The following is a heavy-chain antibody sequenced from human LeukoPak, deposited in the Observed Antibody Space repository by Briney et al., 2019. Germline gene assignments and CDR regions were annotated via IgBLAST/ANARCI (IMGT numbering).Heavy chain of an antibody. CDR2: INHSGST. D-gene: IGHD3-22*01. CDR3: ARGPDYYDSSGLNWYFDL. J-gene: IGHJ2*01. Sequence: PSETLSLTCAVYGGSFSGYYWSWIRQPPGKGLEWIGEINHSGSTNYNPSLKSRVTISVDTSKNQFSLKLSSVTAADTAAYYCARGPDYYDSSGLNWYFDLWGRGTLVTVSS. CDR1: GGSFSGYY. V-gene: IGHV4-34*01.